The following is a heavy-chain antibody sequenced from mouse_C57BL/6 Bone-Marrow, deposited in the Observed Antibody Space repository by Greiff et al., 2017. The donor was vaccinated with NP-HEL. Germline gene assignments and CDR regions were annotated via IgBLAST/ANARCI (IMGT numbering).Heavy chain of an antibody. D-gene: IGHD1-1*01. Sequence: EVLLVESGGDLVKPGGSLKLSCAASGFTFSSYGMSWVRQTPDKRLEWVATISSGGSYTYYPASVKGRFTISRDNAKNTLYLQMSSLKSEDTAMYYCARFYYYGSSSYFDYWGQGTTLTVSS. V-gene: IGHV5-6*01. CDR3: ARFYYYGSSSYFDY. CDR1: GFTFSSYG. J-gene: IGHJ2*01. CDR2: ISSGGSYT.